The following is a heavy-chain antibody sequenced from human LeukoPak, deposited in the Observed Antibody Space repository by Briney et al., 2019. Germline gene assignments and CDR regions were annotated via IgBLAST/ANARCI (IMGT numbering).Heavy chain of an antibody. D-gene: IGHD1-26*01. CDR2: INDDGSSP. V-gene: IGHV3-74*01. CDR3: ARQLLYGLDV. J-gene: IGHJ6*02. CDR1: RFTFSSYW. Sequence: GGSLRLSCAASRFTFSSYWIHWVRQAQGKGLVWVSRINDDGSSPIYADSVKGRFTISRDNAKNTLYLQMNSLRAEDTAVYYCARQLLYGLDVGGQGTTVTVSS.